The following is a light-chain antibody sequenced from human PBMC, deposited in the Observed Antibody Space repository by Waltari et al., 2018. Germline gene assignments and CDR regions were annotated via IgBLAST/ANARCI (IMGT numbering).Light chain of an antibody. Sequence: TLSVSPGERATLSCKASQSLSSNLAWYQQKPGQLPRLLIYGASTRATGIPARFSGSGSGTEFTLTISSLQAEDFAVYYCQERGRTFGQGTKVEIK. CDR2: GAS. CDR1: QSLSSN. J-gene: IGKJ1*01. CDR3: QERGRT. V-gene: IGKV3-15*01.